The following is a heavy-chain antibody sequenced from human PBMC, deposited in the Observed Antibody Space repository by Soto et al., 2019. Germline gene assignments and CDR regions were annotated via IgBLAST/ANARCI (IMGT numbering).Heavy chain of an antibody. D-gene: IGHD6-19*01. Sequence: QLQLQESGPGLVKPSETLSLTCTVSGGSISSSSYYWGWIRQPPGKGLEWIGSIYYSGSTYYNPSLNSRVTISEDTSKNQFSLRLSSVTAADAAVSYCASSGGCYFDYWGQGTLVTVSS. CDR3: ASSGGCYFDY. CDR1: GGSISSSSYY. CDR2: IYYSGST. V-gene: IGHV4-39*01. J-gene: IGHJ4*02.